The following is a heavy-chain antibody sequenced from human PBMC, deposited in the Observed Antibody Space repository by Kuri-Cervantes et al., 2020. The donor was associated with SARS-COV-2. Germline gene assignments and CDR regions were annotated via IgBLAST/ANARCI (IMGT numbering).Heavy chain of an antibody. CDR2: ISSSSSYI. J-gene: IGHJ4*02. D-gene: IGHD4-23*01. CDR3: ARDEETVVTYNAFDI. V-gene: IGHV3-21*01. CDR1: GFTFSSYS. Sequence: GGSLRLSCAASGFTFSSYSMNWVRQAPGKGLEWVSSISSSSSYIYYADSVKGRFTISRDNSKNTLYLQMNSLRAEDTAVYYCARDEETVVTYNAFDIWGQGTLVTVSS.